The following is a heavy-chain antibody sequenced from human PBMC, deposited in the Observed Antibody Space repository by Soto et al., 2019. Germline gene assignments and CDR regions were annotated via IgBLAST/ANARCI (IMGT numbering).Heavy chain of an antibody. D-gene: IGHD2-15*01. Sequence: QVQLVQSGAEEQKPGSSVKVSCKASGGTFSSSAISWVRQAPGQGLEWMGGIIPMIGTAQYAQRVQHRVTITADESTSTAYMELSSLSSDDTAVDYCARDFGYGHCSGGSCYTLDNWGQGTLVVVSS. J-gene: IGHJ4*02. CDR3: ARDFGYGHCSGGSCYTLDN. CDR2: IIPMIGTA. CDR1: GGTFSSSA. V-gene: IGHV1-69*01.